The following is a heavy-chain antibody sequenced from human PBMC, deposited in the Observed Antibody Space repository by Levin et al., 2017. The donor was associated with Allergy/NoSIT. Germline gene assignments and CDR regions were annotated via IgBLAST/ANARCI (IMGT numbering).Heavy chain of an antibody. V-gene: IGHV3-72*01. J-gene: IGHJ4*01. CDR3: ARALPMDPYDY. D-gene: IGHD2-2*03. CDR1: GFIFSDHY. Sequence: PGGSLRLSCTASGFIFSDHYMDWVRQAPGKGLEWIGRIKHKAESYTTEYAASVRARFTIARDDSNSLYLQMNSLRTEDTAVYYCARALPMDPYDYWGHGTLVTVSS. CDR2: IKHKAESYTT.